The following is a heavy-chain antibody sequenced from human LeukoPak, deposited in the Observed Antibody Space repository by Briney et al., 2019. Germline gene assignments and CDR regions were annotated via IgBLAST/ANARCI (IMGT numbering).Heavy chain of an antibody. CDR1: GITFSSYE. V-gene: IGHV3-48*03. J-gene: IGHJ3*02. CDR3: ASLPLRDSNDAFDI. Sequence: GGSLRLSCAASGITFSSYEMNWVRQAPGKGLEWVSYISSSGSNIYYADSVKGRFTISRDKSKNTLYLQMNSLRAEDTAVYYCASLPLRDSNDAFDIWGQGTMVTVSS. CDR2: ISSSGSNI. D-gene: IGHD2-21*01.